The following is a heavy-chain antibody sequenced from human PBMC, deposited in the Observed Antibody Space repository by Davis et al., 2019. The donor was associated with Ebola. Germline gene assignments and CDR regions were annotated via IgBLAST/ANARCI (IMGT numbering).Heavy chain of an antibody. D-gene: IGHD1-14*01. CDR3: AASAGTVGKFDY. CDR1: GYTFTSYA. CDR2: IVVGNVNT. J-gene: IGHJ4*01. Sequence: SVKVSCKASGYTFTSYAMQWVRQARGQRPEWIGSIVVGNVNTNYAQNFQGRVTITRDMSTSTSYLDLSNLRSEDTAIYYCAASAGTVGKFDYWGQGTLVTVSS. V-gene: IGHV1-58*02.